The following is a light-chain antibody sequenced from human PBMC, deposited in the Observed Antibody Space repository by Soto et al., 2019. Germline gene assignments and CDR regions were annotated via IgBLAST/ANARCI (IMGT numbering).Light chain of an antibody. CDR3: QSYDSDLSSYI. V-gene: IGLV1-40*01. Sequence: QSVLTQPPSVSGAPGQRVTISCTGSSSNIGAGYDVNWYQHVPGTAPKLLIYDNNNRPSGVPDRFSGSKSGTSASLAITGLQAEDEADYYCQSYDSDLSSYIFGTGTKLTVL. CDR1: SSNIGAGYD. CDR2: DNN. J-gene: IGLJ1*01.